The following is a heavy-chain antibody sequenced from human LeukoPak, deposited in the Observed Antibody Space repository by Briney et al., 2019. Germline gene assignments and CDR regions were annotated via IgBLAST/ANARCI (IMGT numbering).Heavy chain of an antibody. V-gene: IGHV5-51*01. J-gene: IGHJ4*02. CDR2: IYPGDSDT. D-gene: IGHD6-19*01. Sequence: GESLKSSCKGSGYSFTSYWIGWVRQMPGKGLEWMGIIYPGDSDTRYSPSFQGQVTISADKSISTAYLQWSSLKASDTAMYYCARQVLSSSGWYEPIYYFDYWGQGTLVTVSS. CDR1: GYSFTSYW. CDR3: ARQVLSSSGWYEPIYYFDY.